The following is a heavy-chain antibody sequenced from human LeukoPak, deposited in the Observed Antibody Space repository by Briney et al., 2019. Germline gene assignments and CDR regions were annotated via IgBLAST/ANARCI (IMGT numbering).Heavy chain of an antibody. V-gene: IGHV3-53*01. Sequence: GGSLRLSCAASGFPLSSNYMSWVRQAPGKGLEGVSVIYSGGSTYYADSVKGRFTISRDNSKHTLYLQINSLRAEDTAVYYCARGPGATMIVPPDYWGQGILVTVSS. D-gene: IGHD3-22*01. CDR3: ARGPGATMIVPPDY. CDR1: GFPLSSNY. CDR2: IYSGGST. J-gene: IGHJ4*02.